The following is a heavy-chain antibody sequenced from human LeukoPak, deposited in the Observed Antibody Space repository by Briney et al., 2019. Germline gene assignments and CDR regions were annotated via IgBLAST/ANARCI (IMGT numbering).Heavy chain of an antibody. CDR3: ARGRNYVSDFYFDV. D-gene: IGHD1-7*01. V-gene: IGHV4-34*01. CDR1: GASLRGYY. Sequence: SETLSLTCAVYGASLRGYYWSWIRQSPEKRLEWIGEISHEGDSIYNPSLKSRLTLSVDMSKNQFSLKLRSVTAADTAVYYCARGRNYVSDFYFDVWGKGTTVIVSS. CDR2: ISHEGDS. J-gene: IGHJ6*03.